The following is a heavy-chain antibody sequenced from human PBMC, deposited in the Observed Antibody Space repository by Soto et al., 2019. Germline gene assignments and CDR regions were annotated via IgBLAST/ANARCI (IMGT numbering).Heavy chain of an antibody. V-gene: IGHV3-30*18. Sequence: QVQLVGSGGGVVQPGRSLRLSCAASGFTFSSYGMRWVRQAPGKGLEWVAVIIYDGSTKYYADSVKGRFTISRDNSKSTLYLQMNSLRAEDTAVYYCAKDRMGAGIRGYFDYWGQGTLVTVSS. D-gene: IGHD3-10*01. CDR3: AKDRMGAGIRGYFDY. J-gene: IGHJ4*02. CDR2: IIYDGSTK. CDR1: GFTFSSYG.